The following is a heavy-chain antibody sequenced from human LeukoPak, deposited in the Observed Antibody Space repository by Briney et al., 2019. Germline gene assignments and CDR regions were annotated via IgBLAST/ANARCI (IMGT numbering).Heavy chain of an antibody. V-gene: IGHV3-30*04. D-gene: IGHD2-2*01. CDR1: GFTFSSYA. Sequence: PGGSLRLSCAASGFTFSSYAMHWVRQAPGKGLEWVAVISYDGSNKYYADSVKGRFTISRDNSKNTLYLQMNSLRAEDTAVYYCARGEVPAAMQEVVYWGQGTLGTVSS. J-gene: IGHJ4*02. CDR3: ARGEVPAAMQEVVY. CDR2: ISYDGSNK.